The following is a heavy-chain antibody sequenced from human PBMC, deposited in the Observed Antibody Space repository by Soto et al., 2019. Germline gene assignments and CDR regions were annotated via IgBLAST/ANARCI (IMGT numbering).Heavy chain of an antibody. D-gene: IGHD2-8*01. CDR1: GFTFTKYW. V-gene: IGHV3-74*01. Sequence: EVQLVESGGGLVQPGEALRLSCAVSGFTFTKYWMHWVRLAPGKGPVWVSYISSDGTTTDYADSVKGRFTISRDNANNMLSLKVDRLRVADTAVYYCAIQDCTNDVCLEAAVTVVGALEYWGQGAQVTVSS. CDR3: AIQDCTNDVCLEAAVTVVGALEY. J-gene: IGHJ4*02. CDR2: ISSDGTTT.